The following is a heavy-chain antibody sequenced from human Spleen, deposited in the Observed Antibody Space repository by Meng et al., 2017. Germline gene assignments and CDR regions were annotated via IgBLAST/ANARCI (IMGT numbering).Heavy chain of an antibody. CDR3: ARGSGSSWPIDY. J-gene: IGHJ4*02. D-gene: IGHD6-13*01. Sequence: SETLSLTCTVSGGSISSGSYYWSWIRQPAGKGLEWIGRIYTSGSTNYNPSLKSRVTISVDTSKNQFSLKLSSVTAADTAVYYCARGSGSSWPIDYWGQGTLVTVS. V-gene: IGHV4-61*02. CDR2: IYTSGST. CDR1: GGSISSGSYY.